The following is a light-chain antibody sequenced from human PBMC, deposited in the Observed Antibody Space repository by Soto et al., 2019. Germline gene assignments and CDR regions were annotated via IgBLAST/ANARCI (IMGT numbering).Light chain of an antibody. CDR2: GAS. V-gene: IGKV3-20*01. Sequence: EIVMTQSPAILSVSPGERATLSCRASQSVSTNLAWYQQKPGQAPRLLIYGASSRATGIPDRFSGSGSGTDFTLTISRLEPEDFEVYYCQQYATSPRTLGQGTKVDI. CDR1: QSVSTN. J-gene: IGKJ1*01. CDR3: QQYATSPRT.